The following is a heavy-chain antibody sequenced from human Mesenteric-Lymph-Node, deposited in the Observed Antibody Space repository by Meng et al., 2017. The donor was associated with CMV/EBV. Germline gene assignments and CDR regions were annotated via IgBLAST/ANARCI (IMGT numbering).Heavy chain of an antibody. Sequence: GESLKISCAASGFTFSSYWMHWVRQAPGKGLVWVSRINSDGSSTSYADSVKGRFTISRDNAKNTLYLQMNSLRAEDTALYYCAREGTYYDFWSGSTQSRSGMDVWGQGTTVTVSS. V-gene: IGHV3-74*01. CDR3: AREGTYYDFWSGSTQSRSGMDV. D-gene: IGHD3-3*01. CDR2: INSDGSST. J-gene: IGHJ6*02. CDR1: GFTFSSYW.